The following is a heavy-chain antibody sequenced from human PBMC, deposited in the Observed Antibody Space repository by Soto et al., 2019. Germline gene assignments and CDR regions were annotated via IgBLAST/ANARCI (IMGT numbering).Heavy chain of an antibody. CDR3: ATSIAAAGYFDY. J-gene: IGHJ4*02. D-gene: IGHD6-13*01. CDR1: GFTFSSYW. CDR2: VNSDGTST. Sequence: GGSLRLSCTASGFTFSSYWIHWVRQAPGKGLVWVSRVNSDGTSTSYADSVKGRFTISRDNAKSTLYLQMNSLRAEDTAVYYCATSIAAAGYFDYWGQGTLVTVSS. V-gene: IGHV3-74*01.